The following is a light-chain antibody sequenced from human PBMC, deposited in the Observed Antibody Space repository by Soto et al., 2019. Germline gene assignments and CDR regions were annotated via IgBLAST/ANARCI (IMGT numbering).Light chain of an antibody. CDR3: QHRFNWPWT. CDR2: GAS. J-gene: IGKJ1*01. Sequence: EIVLTQSPGTLSLSPGERATLSCRASQSVSRSYLARYQQKPGQAPRLLIYGASSRATGIPARFSGSGSGTDFTLTISSLETEDFAVYYCQHRFNWPWTFGPGTKVDIK. V-gene: IGKV3D-20*02. CDR1: QSVSRSY.